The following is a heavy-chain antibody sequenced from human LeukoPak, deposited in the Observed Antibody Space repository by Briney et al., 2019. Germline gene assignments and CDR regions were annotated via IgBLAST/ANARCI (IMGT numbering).Heavy chain of an antibody. Sequence: SETLSLTCAVYGGSFSGYYWSWIRQPPGKGLEWIGEINHSGSTNYNPSLKSRVTISVDTSKNQFSLKLSSVTAADTAVYYCARGRGTTVVTDWGQGTVVTVSS. CDR3: ARGRGTTVVTD. CDR1: GGSFSGYY. D-gene: IGHD4-23*01. J-gene: IGHJ4*02. CDR2: INHSGST. V-gene: IGHV4-34*01.